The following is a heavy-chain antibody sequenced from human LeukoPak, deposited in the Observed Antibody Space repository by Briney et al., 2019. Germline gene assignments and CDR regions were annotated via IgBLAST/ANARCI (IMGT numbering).Heavy chain of an antibody. D-gene: IGHD3-9*01. CDR2: ISSSSSNI. V-gene: IGHV3-48*01. Sequence: GGSLRLSCAASGFTFSSYSMNWVRQAPGKGLEWVSYISSSSSNIYYADSVKGRFTISRDNAKNSLYLQMNSLRAEDTAVYYCARDRLTGAFDYWGQGTLVTVSS. J-gene: IGHJ4*02. CDR3: ARDRLTGAFDY. CDR1: GFTFSSYS.